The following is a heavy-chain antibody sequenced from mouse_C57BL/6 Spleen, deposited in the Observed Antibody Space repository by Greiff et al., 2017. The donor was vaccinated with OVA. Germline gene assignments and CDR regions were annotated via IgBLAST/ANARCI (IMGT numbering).Heavy chain of an antibody. V-gene: IGHV1-9*01. CDR3: ARDCDGAMAY. CDR1: GYTLTGYW. J-gene: IGHJ4*01. CDR2: ILPGSGST. Sequence: VNLVESGAELMKPGASVKLSCKATGYTLTGYWIEWVKQRPGHGLEWIGEILPGSGSTKYNEKLKGKATFTADKSSNTASMQLSSLTTDDSAVYYCARDCDGAMAYWGQGTSVTVSA.